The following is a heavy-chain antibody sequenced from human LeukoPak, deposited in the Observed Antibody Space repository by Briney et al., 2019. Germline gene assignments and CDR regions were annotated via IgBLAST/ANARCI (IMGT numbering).Heavy chain of an antibody. J-gene: IGHJ4*02. Sequence: SSETLSLTCTVSGGSISSSSYYWGWIRQPPGKGLEWIGSIYSSGSTYYNPSLKSRVTISVDTSKNQFSLKLRSVTAADTAVYYCARGYYYFDYWGQGPLVTVSS. CDR3: ARGYYYFDY. CDR2: IYSSGST. D-gene: IGHD3-22*01. V-gene: IGHV4-39*07. CDR1: GGSISSSSYY.